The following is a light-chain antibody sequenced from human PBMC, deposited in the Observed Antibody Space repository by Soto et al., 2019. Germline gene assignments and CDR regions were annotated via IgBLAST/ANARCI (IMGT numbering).Light chain of an antibody. V-gene: IGKV3-15*01. CDR1: QSVSSN. J-gene: IGKJ2*01. Sequence: EIVMTQSPATLSVSPGERVTLSCRASQSVSSNLAWYQQNPGQAPRLLIYGASTRATGIPGRFSGSGSGTEFTLTIASLQSEDFAVYYCQEYNTWPSFTFGQGTKLEIK. CDR3: QEYNTWPSFT. CDR2: GAS.